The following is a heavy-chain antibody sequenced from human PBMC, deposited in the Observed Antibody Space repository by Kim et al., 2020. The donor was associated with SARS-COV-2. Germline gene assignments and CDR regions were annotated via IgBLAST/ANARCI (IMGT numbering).Heavy chain of an antibody. CDR2: INHSGST. J-gene: IGHJ6*03. V-gene: IGHV4-34*01. Sequence: SETLSLTCAVYGGSFSGYYWSWIRQPPGKGLEWIGEINHSGSTNYNPSLKSRVTISVDTSKNQFSLKLSSVTAADTAVYYCARGTRQLLAPHYNYFMDL. D-gene: IGHD6-19*01. CDR1: GGSFSGYY. CDR3: ARGTRQLLAPHYNYFMDL.